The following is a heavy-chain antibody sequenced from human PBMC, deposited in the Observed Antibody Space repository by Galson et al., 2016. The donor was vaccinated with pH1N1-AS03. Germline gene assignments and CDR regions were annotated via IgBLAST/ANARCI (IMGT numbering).Heavy chain of an antibody. J-gene: IGHJ4*02. V-gene: IGHV3-23*01. CDR1: GIKFSNYA. CDR3: AKLSLGYCAY. Sequence: SLRLSCAVSGIKFSNYAMYWVRQAPGKGLEWVSGISGSGDSTYYADSVKGRFTISRDNPKNTLYLQMNGLRAGDTAIYYCAKLSLGYCAYWGQGTLVTVSS. CDR2: ISGSGDST. D-gene: IGHD2-15*01.